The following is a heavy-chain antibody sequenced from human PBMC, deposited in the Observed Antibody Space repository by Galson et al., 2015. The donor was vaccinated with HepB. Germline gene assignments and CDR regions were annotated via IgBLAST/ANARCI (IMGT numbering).Heavy chain of an antibody. D-gene: IGHD1-20*01. V-gene: IGHV3-21*01. CDR3: ARDLTKYNWKYHNFDY. CDR1: GFTFTDYS. CDR2: ISSSSSDI. Sequence: SLRLSCAASGFTFTDYSMNWVRQAPGKGLEWVSSISSSSSDIYYADSVKGRFSISRDNAKNSLFLQMISLRAEDTAVYYCARDLTKYNWKYHNFDYWGQGTLVTVSS. J-gene: IGHJ4*02.